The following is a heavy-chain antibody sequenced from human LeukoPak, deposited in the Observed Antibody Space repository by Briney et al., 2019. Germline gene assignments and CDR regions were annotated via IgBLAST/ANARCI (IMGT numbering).Heavy chain of an antibody. V-gene: IGHV3-53*01. CDR2: LSSGSNT. CDR3: EREVPGYYFDY. J-gene: IGHJ4*02. D-gene: IGHD3-9*01. Sequence: GGALRLSSAASGFILSSNYMSWVRQAPGKGVEGVSVLSSGSNTYYADSVKGQFTIYRHKSKNTVFLQMNSLRAEDTVVYYCEREVPGYYFDYWGQGTLVTVSS. CDR1: GFILSSNY.